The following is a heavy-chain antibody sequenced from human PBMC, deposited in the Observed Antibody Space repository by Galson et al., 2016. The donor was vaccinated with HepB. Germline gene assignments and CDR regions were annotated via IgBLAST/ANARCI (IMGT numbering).Heavy chain of an antibody. J-gene: IGHJ4*02. Sequence: SLRLSCAASGFSFSSYYMNWVRQAPGKGLEWVSSISSISSYIYYADSVKGRFTISRDNAKNSLYLQMNSLRVEDTAVYYCVREMGIAPPGLGVQKVLDYWGQGTLVTVSS. CDR3: VREMGIAPPGLGVQKVLDY. CDR1: GFSFSSYY. D-gene: IGHD6-13*01. CDR2: ISSISSYI. V-gene: IGHV3-21*01.